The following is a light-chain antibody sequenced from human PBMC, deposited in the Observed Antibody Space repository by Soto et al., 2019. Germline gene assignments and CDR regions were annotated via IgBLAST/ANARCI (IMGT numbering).Light chain of an antibody. CDR2: EVN. V-gene: IGLV2-8*01. CDR1: SSDVGGYND. Sequence: QSALTQPPSASGSPGQSVAISCTGTSSDVGGYNDVSWYQQHPGKAPKLMIYEVNKRPSGVTDRFSGSKSGNTASLTVSGLHAEDEAYYYCSSYAGSSNVFGTGTKVTVL. J-gene: IGLJ1*01. CDR3: SSYAGSSNV.